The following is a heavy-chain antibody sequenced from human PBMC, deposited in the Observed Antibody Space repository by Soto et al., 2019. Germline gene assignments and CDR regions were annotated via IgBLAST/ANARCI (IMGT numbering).Heavy chain of an antibody. Sequence: QAGGSLRLSCAASGFTFRNYAMSWVRQAPGAGLEWVSATSSSGGGTFYADSVKGRFTIFRDNSKNTLYLQMHSLRAEDTAVYYCAKSQGSSGYPYYFDFWGQGTPVTVSS. CDR3: AKSQGSSGYPYYFDF. V-gene: IGHV3-23*01. D-gene: IGHD3-22*01. CDR1: GFTFRNYA. J-gene: IGHJ4*02. CDR2: TSSSGGGT.